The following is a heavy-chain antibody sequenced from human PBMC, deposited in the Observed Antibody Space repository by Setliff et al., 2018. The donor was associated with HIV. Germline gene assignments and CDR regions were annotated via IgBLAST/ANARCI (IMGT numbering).Heavy chain of an antibody. D-gene: IGHD1-26*01. CDR1: GYSFTNYW. Sequence: GESLMISCQASGYSFTNYWIGWVRQMPGKGLEWIGVIHPGDFVTSYGPSFQGQVFISADRSITTAYLQWDSLKASDTAMYYCTRRRRAPGIEDLEAYWGQGTLVTVSS. CDR3: TRRRRAPGIEDLEAY. J-gene: IGHJ4*02. CDR2: IHPGDFVT. V-gene: IGHV5-51*01.